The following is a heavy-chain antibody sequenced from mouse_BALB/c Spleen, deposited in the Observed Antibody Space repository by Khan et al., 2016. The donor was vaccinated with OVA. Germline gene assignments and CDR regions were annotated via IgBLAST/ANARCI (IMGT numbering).Heavy chain of an antibody. CDR3: ARQTYYHYYIMDY. D-gene: IGHD2-10*01. CDR1: GFSLTNYG. Sequence: QVQLKESGPGLVVPSQSLSITCTISGFSLTNYGVHWVRQPPGKGLEWLVVIWSDGSATFNSALKSRLSISKDNSKNQVFLKMNSLQTDDTAMYYCARQTYYHYYIMDYWGQGTSVTVSS. J-gene: IGHJ4*01. V-gene: IGHV2-6-1*01. CDR2: IWSDGSA.